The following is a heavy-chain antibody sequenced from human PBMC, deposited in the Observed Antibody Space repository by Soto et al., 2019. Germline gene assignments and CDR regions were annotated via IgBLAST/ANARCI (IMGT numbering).Heavy chain of an antibody. CDR1: GYTFRNYA. J-gene: IGHJ6*02. Sequence: ASVKVSCKASGYTFRNYAMHWVYQAPGQGLQWVGWINTDNGDTKYSQKFQDRVTISRDTSATTAYMELNSLTSEDTAVYYCARGDYDLSTGYSYYYGMDVWGQGTAVTVSS. CDR2: INTDNGDT. CDR3: ARGDYDLSTGYSYYYGMDV. D-gene: IGHD3-9*01. V-gene: IGHV1-3*04.